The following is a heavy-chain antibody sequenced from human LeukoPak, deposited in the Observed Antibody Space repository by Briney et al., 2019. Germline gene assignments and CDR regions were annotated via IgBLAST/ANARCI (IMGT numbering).Heavy chain of an antibody. CDR2: INQDGSEK. V-gene: IGHV3-7*01. J-gene: IGHJ5*02. Sequence: GGSLRLSCAASGVTFSDHWMTWVRQTPGKGLEWVAHINQDGSEKHFVDSVEGRFAISRDNDNNSMSLQMNKLRVEDTAVYYCARGATGTYWDWFNPWGQGTLVTVSS. CDR1: GVTFSDHW. D-gene: IGHD1-26*01. CDR3: ARGATGTYWDWFNP.